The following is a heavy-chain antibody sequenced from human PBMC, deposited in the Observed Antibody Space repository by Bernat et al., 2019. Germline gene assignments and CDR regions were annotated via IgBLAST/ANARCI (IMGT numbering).Heavy chain of an antibody. V-gene: IGHV3-33*01. Sequence: QVQLVEAGGGVVQPGRSLRPSCAASGFTFSSYGMHWARQAPGKGLEWVAVIRYDGRNKYYAASERGCFPISINNSTNTLYLQMNSLIAEDTAVYYCARDGETSGSGSSPYYYYYGMDVWGQGTTVTVSS. D-gene: IGHD3-10*01. CDR3: ARDGETSGSGSSPYYYYYGMDV. CDR2: IRYDGRNK. J-gene: IGHJ6*02. CDR1: GFTFSSYG.